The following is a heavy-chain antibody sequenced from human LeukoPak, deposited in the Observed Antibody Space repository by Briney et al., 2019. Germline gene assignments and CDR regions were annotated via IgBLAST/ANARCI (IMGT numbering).Heavy chain of an antibody. CDR1: GYTFTSYY. CDR2: INPSGGST. CDR3: ASATPGRNIAAAGTIWFDP. J-gene: IGHJ5*02. V-gene: IGHV1-46*01. D-gene: IGHD6-13*01. Sequence: GASVKVSWKASGYTFTSYYMHWVRQAPGQGLEWMGIINPSGGSTSYAQKFQGRVTMTRDMSTSTVYTELSSLRSEDTAVYYCASATPGRNIAAAGTIWFDPWGQGTLVTVSS.